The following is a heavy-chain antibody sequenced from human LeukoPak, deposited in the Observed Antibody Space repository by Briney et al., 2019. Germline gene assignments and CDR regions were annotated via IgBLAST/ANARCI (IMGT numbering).Heavy chain of an antibody. CDR1: GGTFSSYA. CDR3: ARGAYYGSGSPSDY. J-gene: IGHJ4*02. V-gene: IGHV1-69*05. Sequence: SVKVSCKASGGTFSSYAISWVRQAPGQGLEWMGGIIPIFGTANYAQKFQGRVTMTRNTSISTAYMELSSLRSEDTAVYYCARGAYYGSGSPSDYWGQGTLVTVSS. D-gene: IGHD3-10*01. CDR2: IIPIFGTA.